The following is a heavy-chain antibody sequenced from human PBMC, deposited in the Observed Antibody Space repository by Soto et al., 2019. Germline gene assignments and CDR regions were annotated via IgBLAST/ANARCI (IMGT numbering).Heavy chain of an antibody. CDR1: GYTFTSYA. J-gene: IGHJ4*02. V-gene: IGHV1-3*01. Sequence: QVQLVQSGAEVKKPGASVKVSCKASGYTFTSYAMHWVRQAPGQRLEWMGWINAGNGNTKYSQKFQGRVTITRDTSASTAYMELSSLRSEDTAVYYCASYNFRPDYGDEAFDYWGQGTLVTVSS. CDR2: INAGNGNT. CDR3: ASYNFRPDYGDEAFDY. D-gene: IGHD4-17*01.